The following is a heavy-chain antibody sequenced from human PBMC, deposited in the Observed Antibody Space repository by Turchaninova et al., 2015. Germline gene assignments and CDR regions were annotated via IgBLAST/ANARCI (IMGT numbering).Heavy chain of an antibody. CDR1: GFTFSNYG. CDR3: ARSRGVTMILPDAFDI. V-gene: IGHV3-33*01. Sequence: QVQLVESGGGVVQPGRSLRLSCAASGFTFSNYGIHWVRRAPGKGRGGGGVNGFVGSNKNSATSLKCRVPITKENSKNTLSLEKNGLMAEDTAVYYCARSRGVTMILPDAFDIWGPGTIVTVSS. J-gene: IGHJ3*02. CDR2: NGFVGSNK. D-gene: IGHD3-22*01.